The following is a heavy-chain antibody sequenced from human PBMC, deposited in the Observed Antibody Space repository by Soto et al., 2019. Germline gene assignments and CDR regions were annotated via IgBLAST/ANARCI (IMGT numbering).Heavy chain of an antibody. J-gene: IGHJ4*02. Sequence: ASVKVSCKASGYTFTSYYMRWVRQAPGQGLEWMGIINPSGGSTSYAQKFQGRVTMTRDTSTSTVYMELSSLRSEDTSVYYCALDLGHIVVVTAIPGSSVYLVYWGQGSLVTVSS. CDR1: GYTFTSYY. D-gene: IGHD2-21*02. CDR3: ALDLGHIVVVTAIPGSSVYLVY. V-gene: IGHV1-46*01. CDR2: INPSGGST.